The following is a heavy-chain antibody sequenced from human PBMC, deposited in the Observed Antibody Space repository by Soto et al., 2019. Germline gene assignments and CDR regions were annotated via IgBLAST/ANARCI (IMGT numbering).Heavy chain of an antibody. V-gene: IGHV3-33*01. CDR3: ARNPYGDYEYYFDY. CDR1: GFPFTTYG. J-gene: IGHJ4*02. Sequence: GGSLRLSCAASGFPFTTYGMHWVRQAPGKGLEWVAVIWANGINKYYADSVRGRFTISRDNSKNTLDLQMNSLRAEDTAVYYCARNPYGDYEYYFDYWGQGTLVTVSS. D-gene: IGHD4-17*01. CDR2: IWANGINK.